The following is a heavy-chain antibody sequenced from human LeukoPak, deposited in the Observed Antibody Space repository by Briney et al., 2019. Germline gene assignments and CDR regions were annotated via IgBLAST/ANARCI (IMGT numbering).Heavy chain of an antibody. V-gene: IGHV4-34*01. CDR2: INHSGST. CDR3: ARDKYSSSGLDY. J-gene: IGHJ4*02. Sequence: PSETLSLTCAVYGGSFSGYYWSWIRQPPGKGLEWIGEINHSGSTNYNPSLKSRVTISVDTSKNQFSLKLSSVTAADTAVYYCARDKYSSSGLDYWGQGTLVTVSS. D-gene: IGHD6-6*01. CDR1: GGSFSGYY.